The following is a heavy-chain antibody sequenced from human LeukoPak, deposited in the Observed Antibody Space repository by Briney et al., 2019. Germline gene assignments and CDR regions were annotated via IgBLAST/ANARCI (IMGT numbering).Heavy chain of an antibody. Sequence: GGSLRLSCVASGLTFTSSDFNWIRQAPGKGLEWLSTITRSGSNLYYADSLKVRFTTSRDDAKDSVYLQMESLRVEDTAIYSCARNFDSWGQGTLVTVSS. J-gene: IGHJ4*02. CDR1: GLTFTSSD. CDR2: ITRSGSNL. CDR3: ARNFDS. V-gene: IGHV3-21*01.